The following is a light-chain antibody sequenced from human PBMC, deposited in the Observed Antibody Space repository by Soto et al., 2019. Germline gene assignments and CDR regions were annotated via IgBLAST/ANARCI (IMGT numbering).Light chain of an antibody. CDR2: DVS. V-gene: IGLV2-14*01. CDR3: SSYAGSTTVL. Sequence: QSALTQPASVSGSLGQSIAFSCTGTSSDIGDYNYVSWYQQLPGKAPKLMIYDVSNRTSGVSDRFSGSVSGNTASLTISGPQPEYEADYYCSSYAGSTTVLFGGGTKVTVL. CDR1: SSDIGDYNY. J-gene: IGLJ2*01.